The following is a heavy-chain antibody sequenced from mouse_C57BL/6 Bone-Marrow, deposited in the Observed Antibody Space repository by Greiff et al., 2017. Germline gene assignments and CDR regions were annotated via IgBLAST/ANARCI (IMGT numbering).Heavy chain of an antibody. CDR3: ARAVPLVFDV. V-gene: IGHV1-64*01. D-gene: IGHD1-1*01. J-gene: IGHJ1*03. CDR1: GYTFTSYW. CDR2: IHPNSGST. Sequence: QVQLQQPGAELVKPGASVKLSCKASGYTFTSYWMHWVKQRPGQGLEWIGMIHPNSGSTNYNEKFKSKATLAVDKSSSTAYMQLSSLTSEDSAVYYCARAVPLVFDVWGTGTTVTVSS.